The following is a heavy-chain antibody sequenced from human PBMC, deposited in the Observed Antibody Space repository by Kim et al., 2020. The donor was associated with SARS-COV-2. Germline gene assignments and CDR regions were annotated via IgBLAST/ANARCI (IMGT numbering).Heavy chain of an antibody. Sequence: ASVKVSCKAXGYTFTSYGISWVRQAPGQGLEWMGWISAYNGNTNYAQKLQGRVTMTTDTSTSTAYMELRSLRSDDTAVYYCARAPDSYGYYYYGMDVWGQGPTVTVSS. CDR1: GYTFTSYG. J-gene: IGHJ6*02. CDR3: ARAPDSYGYYYYGMDV. D-gene: IGHD5-18*01. V-gene: IGHV1-18*01. CDR2: ISAYNGNT.